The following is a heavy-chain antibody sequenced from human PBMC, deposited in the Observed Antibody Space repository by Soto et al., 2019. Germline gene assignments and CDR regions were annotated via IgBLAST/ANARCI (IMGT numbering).Heavy chain of an antibody. D-gene: IGHD3-10*01. Sequence: QVQLVQSGAEVKKPGSSVKVSCKASGGTFSSYTISWVRQAPGQGLEWMGRIIPILGIANYAQKFQGRVTITADKSTSTAYMELSSLRSEDTAVYYCAREEYYYGSGAFFDYCVQGTLVTVAS. CDR3: AREEYYYGSGAFFDY. CDR2: IIPILGIA. CDR1: GGTFSSYT. J-gene: IGHJ4*02. V-gene: IGHV1-69*08.